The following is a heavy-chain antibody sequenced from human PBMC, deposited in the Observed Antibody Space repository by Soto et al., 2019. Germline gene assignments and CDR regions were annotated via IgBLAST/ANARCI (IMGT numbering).Heavy chain of an antibody. CDR1: GYTFTSYD. V-gene: IGHV1-8*01. Sequence: QAQLVQSGAEVKKPGASVKVSCKASGYTFTSYDINWVRQAPGQGLEWLGWMDPNSGSTGYAQNFQGRVTMTRNISINTAQMELSRLRSEDTAVYYCARERKFDFWRKGLDVWGQGTTVTVSS. J-gene: IGHJ6*02. D-gene: IGHD3-3*01. CDR3: ARERKFDFWRKGLDV. CDR2: MDPNSGST.